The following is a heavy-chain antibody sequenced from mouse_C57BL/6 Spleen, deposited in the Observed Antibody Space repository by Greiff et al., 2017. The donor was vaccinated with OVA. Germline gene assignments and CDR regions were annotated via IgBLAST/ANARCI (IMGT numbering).Heavy chain of an antibody. J-gene: IGHJ4*01. CDR1: GYTFTSYW. CDR3: TPLYYGSSGAMDY. CDR2: SYPGNSDT. D-gene: IGHD1-1*01. Sequence: VQLKESGTVLARPGASVKMSCKTSGYTFTSYWMHWVKQRPGQGLEWIGASYPGNSDTSYNQKFKGKAKLTAVTSASTAYMELSSLTNEDSAVYYCTPLYYGSSGAMDYWGQGTSVTVSS. V-gene: IGHV1-5*01.